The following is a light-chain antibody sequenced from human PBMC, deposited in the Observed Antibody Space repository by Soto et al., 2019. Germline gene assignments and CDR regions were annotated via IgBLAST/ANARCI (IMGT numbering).Light chain of an antibody. CDR2: GAS. CDR3: QQYNDWPPYT. CDR1: QTISTD. J-gene: IGKJ2*01. Sequence: VMTQSPATLSVSPGERATLSCRASQTISTDLAWYQQKLGQAPRLLIFGASIRATGIPSRCSGSGSGTEFTLTISTVQSEDFAIYYCQQYNDWPPYTFGQGTKLEIK. V-gene: IGKV3-15*01.